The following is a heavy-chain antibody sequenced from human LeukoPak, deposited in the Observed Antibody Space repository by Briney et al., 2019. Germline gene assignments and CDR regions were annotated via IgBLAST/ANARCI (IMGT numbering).Heavy chain of an antibody. CDR3: ARVVTIFGVVIMDGNWFDP. CDR1: GGSISSYY. J-gene: IGHJ5*02. D-gene: IGHD3-3*01. V-gene: IGHV4-59*01. CDR2: IYYSGST. Sequence: SETLSLTCTVSGGSISSYYWSWIRQPPGKGLEWLGYIYYSGSTNYNPSLKSRVTISVDTSKNQFSLKLSSVTAADTAVYYCARVVTIFGVVIMDGNWFDPWGQGTLVTVSS.